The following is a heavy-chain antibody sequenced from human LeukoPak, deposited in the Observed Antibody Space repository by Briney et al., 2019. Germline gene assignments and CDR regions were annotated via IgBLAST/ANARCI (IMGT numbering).Heavy chain of an antibody. CDR2: IYYSGST. J-gene: IGHJ4*02. V-gene: IGHV4-39*01. CDR1: GGSISSSSYY. Sequence: PSETLSLTCTVSGGSISSSSYYWGWIRQPPGKGLEWIGSIYYSGSTYYNPSLKSRVPISVDTSKNQFSLKLSSVTAADTAVYYCARTSRTVTLYYFDYWGQGTLVTVSS. D-gene: IGHD4-17*01. CDR3: ARTSRTVTLYYFDY.